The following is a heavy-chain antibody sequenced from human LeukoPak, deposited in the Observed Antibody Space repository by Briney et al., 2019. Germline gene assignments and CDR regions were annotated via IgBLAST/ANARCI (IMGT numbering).Heavy chain of an antibody. CDR1: GFTVSSNY. CDR3: ARPYYYGSGSP. J-gene: IGHJ5*02. V-gene: IGHV3-53*01. CDR2: IYSGGST. Sequence: GGSLRLSCAASGFTVSSNYMSWVRQAPGKGLEWVSVIYSGGSTYYADSVKGRFTISRDNSKSTLYLQMNSLRAEDTAVYYCARPYYYGSGSPWGQGTLVTVSS. D-gene: IGHD3-10*01.